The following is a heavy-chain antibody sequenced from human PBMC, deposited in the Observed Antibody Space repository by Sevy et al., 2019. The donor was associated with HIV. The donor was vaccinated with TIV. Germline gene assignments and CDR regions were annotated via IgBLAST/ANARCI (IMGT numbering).Heavy chain of an antibody. CDR1: GFTFSNVW. D-gene: IGHD3-16*01. CDR2: FKSKTDGGTT. CDR3: TTGGSLFQH. J-gene: IGHJ1*01. V-gene: IGHV3-15*01. Sequence: GGSLRLSCAASGFTFSNVWMSWVRQAPGNGLEWVAHFKSKTDGGTTDYAAPVRGRFTISRDDSKKTLHLQMDSLKTEDTAVYYCTTGGSLFQHWGQGTLVTVSS.